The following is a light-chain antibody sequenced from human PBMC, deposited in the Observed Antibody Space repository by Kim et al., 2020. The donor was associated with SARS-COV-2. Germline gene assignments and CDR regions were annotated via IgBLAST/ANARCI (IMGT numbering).Light chain of an antibody. CDR1: NLGDKY. V-gene: IGLV3-1*01. CDR3: QAWDSSIYV. J-gene: IGLJ1*01. CDR2: RDN. Sequence: SYELTQPPSVSVSPGQTASITCSGDNLGDKYASWYQQQPGQSPVVVIFRDNRRPSGMPERFSGSNSGTTATLTISGTQAMDEADYYCQAWDSSIYVFGTGTKVTVL.